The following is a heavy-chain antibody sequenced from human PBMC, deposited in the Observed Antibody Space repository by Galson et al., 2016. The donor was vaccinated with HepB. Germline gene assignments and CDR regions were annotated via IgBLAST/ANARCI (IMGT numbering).Heavy chain of an antibody. Sequence: ETLSLTCTVSGGSVNSGRYYWCWLRQPPGKGLEWIGYIYYSGITNYNPSLKSRVAISVDTSKNQFSLKSTSVTAADTAVYYCARVFSSSWFYYFDFWGQGIQVTVSS. J-gene: IGHJ4*02. CDR3: ARVFSSSWFYYFDF. CDR1: GGSVNSGRYY. CDR2: IYYSGIT. D-gene: IGHD6-13*01. V-gene: IGHV4-61*01.